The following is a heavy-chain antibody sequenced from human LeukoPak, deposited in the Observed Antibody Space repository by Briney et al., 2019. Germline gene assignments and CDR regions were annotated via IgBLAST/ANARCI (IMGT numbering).Heavy chain of an antibody. CDR3: ARDFNEGRLLDY. CDR1: GGTFSSYA. Sequence: GASVKVSCKASGGTFSSYAISWVRQAPGQGLEWMGGIIPIFGTTNYAQKFQGRVTITADESTCTAYMELSSLRSEDTAVYYCARDFNEGRLLDYWGQGTLVTVSS. J-gene: IGHJ4*02. D-gene: IGHD1-1*01. CDR2: IIPIFGTT. V-gene: IGHV1-69*13.